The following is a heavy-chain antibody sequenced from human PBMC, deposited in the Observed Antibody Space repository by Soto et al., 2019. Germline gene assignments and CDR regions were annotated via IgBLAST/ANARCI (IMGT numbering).Heavy chain of an antibody. J-gene: IGHJ5*02. CDR2: IYHSGST. CDR1: GGSFSSGGYS. D-gene: IGHD2-2*01. Sequence: TLSLSCAVSGGSFSSGGYSWSCMRQPPGKGLDWIGYIYHSGSTYYNPSLKSQVTISVDSSKNQCSLKVSSVAAAYTAVYCCARVPDRWGQGALVTVSS. V-gene: IGHV4-30-2*01. CDR3: ARVPDR.